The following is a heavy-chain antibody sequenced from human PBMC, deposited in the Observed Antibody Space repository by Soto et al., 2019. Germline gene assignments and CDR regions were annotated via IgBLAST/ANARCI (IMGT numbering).Heavy chain of an antibody. CDR1: GYTFTSYD. V-gene: IGHV1-8*01. CDR2: MNPNSGNT. D-gene: IGHD6-13*01. J-gene: IGHJ6*03. CDR3: ARAAAGTPFSYYYYMDV. Sequence: ASVKVSCQASGYTFTSYDINWVRQATGQGLEWMGWMNPNSGNTGYAQKFQGRVTMTRNTSISTAYMELSSLRSEDTAVYYCARAAAGTPFSYYYYMDVWGKGTTVTVSS.